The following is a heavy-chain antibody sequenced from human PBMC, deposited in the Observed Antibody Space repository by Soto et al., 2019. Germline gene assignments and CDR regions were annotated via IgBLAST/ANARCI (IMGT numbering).Heavy chain of an antibody. Sequence: SVKVSCKASGYTFTGYYMHWVRQAPGQGLEWMGWINAGNGNTKYSQKFQGRVTITRDTSASTAYMELSSLRSEDTAVYYCARGGIAAAGTAVRGYYSYGMDVWGQGTTVTVPS. J-gene: IGHJ6*02. CDR2: INAGNGNT. V-gene: IGHV1-3*01. CDR3: ARGGIAAAGTAVRGYYSYGMDV. D-gene: IGHD6-13*01. CDR1: GYTFTGYY.